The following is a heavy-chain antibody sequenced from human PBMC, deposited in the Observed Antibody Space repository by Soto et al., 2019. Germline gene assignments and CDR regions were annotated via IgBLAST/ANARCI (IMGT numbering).Heavy chain of an antibody. J-gene: IGHJ6*02. V-gene: IGHV4-30-4*01. CDR2: IYYSGST. CDR1: GGSISSGDYY. D-gene: IGHD6-6*01. CDR3: ARAVWLEGQQLARAGGYYYYGMDV. Sequence: SETLSLTCTVSGGSISSGDYYWSWIRQPPGKGLEWIGYIYYSGSTYYNPSLKSRVTISVDTSKNQFSLKLSSVTAADTAVYYCARAVWLEGQQLARAGGYYYYGMDVWGQGTTVTVSS.